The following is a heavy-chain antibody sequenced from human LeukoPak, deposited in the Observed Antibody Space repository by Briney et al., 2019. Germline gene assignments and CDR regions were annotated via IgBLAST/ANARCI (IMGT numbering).Heavy chain of an antibody. J-gene: IGHJ4*02. CDR2: ISYDGSNK. CDR1: GFTFSNYG. Sequence: GGSLRLSCAASGFTFSNYGMHWVRQAPGKGLEWVTLISYDGSNKYYADSVKGRFTISRDNSKNTLYLQMNSLRAEDTAVYYCAKDYRPHDFWSGLVDYWGQGTLVTVSS. D-gene: IGHD3-3*01. V-gene: IGHV3-30*18. CDR3: AKDYRPHDFWSGLVDY.